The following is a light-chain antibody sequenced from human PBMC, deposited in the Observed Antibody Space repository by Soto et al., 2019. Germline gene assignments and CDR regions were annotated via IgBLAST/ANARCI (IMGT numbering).Light chain of an antibody. Sequence: QSVLTQPASVSGSPGQSITISCTGTSSDVGGYKYVSWYQQHPGKAPKLMIYEVSNRPSGVSDRFSGSKSGNTASLTISGLQAEDEADYYCSSFRSGSTLYVFGTGTKVTVL. CDR1: SSDVGGYKY. CDR3: SSFRSGSTLYV. J-gene: IGLJ1*01. V-gene: IGLV2-14*01. CDR2: EVS.